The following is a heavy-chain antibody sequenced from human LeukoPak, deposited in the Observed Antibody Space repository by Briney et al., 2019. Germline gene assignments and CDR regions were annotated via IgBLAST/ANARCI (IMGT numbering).Heavy chain of an antibody. J-gene: IGHJ5*02. CDR2: ISGSGGST. D-gene: IGHD3-3*01. CDR1: GFTFSSYA. Sequence: PGGSLRLSCAASGFTFSSYAMSWVRQAPGKGLEWVSAISGSGGSTYYADSVKGRFTISRDNSKNTLYLQMNSLGAEDTAVYYCAKDQFWSGYPNNWFDPWGQGTLVTVSS. CDR3: AKDQFWSGYPNNWFDP. V-gene: IGHV3-23*01.